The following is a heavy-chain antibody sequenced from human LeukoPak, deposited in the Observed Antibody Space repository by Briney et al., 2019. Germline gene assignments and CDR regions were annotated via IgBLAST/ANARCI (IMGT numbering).Heavy chain of an antibody. D-gene: IGHD3-10*01. Sequence: GGSLRLSCAASGFTFSSYGMSWVRQAPGKGLEWVSAISGSSGSTYYADSVKGRFTISRDNSKNTLYLQMNSLRAEDTAVHYCAKWGQFGEFDYWGQGTLVTVSS. CDR3: AKWGQFGEFDY. CDR2: ISGSSGST. CDR1: GFTFSSYG. V-gene: IGHV3-23*01. J-gene: IGHJ4*02.